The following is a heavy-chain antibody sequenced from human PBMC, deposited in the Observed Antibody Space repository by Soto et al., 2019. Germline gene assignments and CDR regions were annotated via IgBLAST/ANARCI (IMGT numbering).Heavy chain of an antibody. D-gene: IGHD6-13*01. V-gene: IGHV4-31*03. CDR1: GGSISSGGYY. CDR3: ARVLYSSSWYYFDY. CDR2: IYYSGST. J-gene: IGHJ4*02. Sequence: QVQLQESGPGLVKPSQTLSLTCTVSGGSISSGGYYWSWIRQHPGKGLEWIGYIYYSGSTYYNPSPNSRVTXXLXTXXNQFSLKLSSVTAADTAVYYCARVLYSSSWYYFDYWGQGTLVTVSS.